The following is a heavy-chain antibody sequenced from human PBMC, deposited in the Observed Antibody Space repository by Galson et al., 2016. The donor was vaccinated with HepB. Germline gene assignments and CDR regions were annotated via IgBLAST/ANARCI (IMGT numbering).Heavy chain of an antibody. Sequence: SLRLSCADSGFTSRNYALSWVRRAPGKGLEWASHIDGPTPNTHYADSVRDRFSIYRDNSRDTLYLQMDSLTAEDSAIYYCTTWLSHHFDYWGQGTRVTVSS. CDR2: IDGPTPNT. V-gene: IGHV3-23*01. CDR1: GFTSRNYA. CDR3: TTWLSHHFDY. J-gene: IGHJ4*02. D-gene: IGHD6-19*01.